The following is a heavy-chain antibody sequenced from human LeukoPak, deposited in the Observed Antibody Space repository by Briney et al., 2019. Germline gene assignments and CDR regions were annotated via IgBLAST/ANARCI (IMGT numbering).Heavy chain of an antibody. J-gene: IGHJ4*02. D-gene: IGHD4-11*01. CDR2: IYYSGST. V-gene: IGHV4-59*01. CDR1: GGSINNYY. CDR3: ARENSSRVYFEY. Sequence: SETLSLTCTVSGGSINNYYWTWIRQPPGMGLEWIGYIYYSGSTNYNPSLKSRVTISVDTSKNQFSLKLNSVTAADTAVYYCARENSSRVYFEYWGQGSLVTVSS.